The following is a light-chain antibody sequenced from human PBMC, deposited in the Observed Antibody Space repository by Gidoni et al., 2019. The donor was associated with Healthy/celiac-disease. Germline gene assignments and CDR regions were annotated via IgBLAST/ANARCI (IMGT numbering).Light chain of an antibody. V-gene: IGLV3-1*01. CDR1: KLGDKY. Sequence: SYELTQPPSVSVSPGQTASITCPGDKLGDKYACWHQQKPGQSPVLVIYQDSKRPSGIPERFSGYNSGNTATLTISGTQAMDEADYYCQAWDSSTDVVFGGGTKLTV. J-gene: IGLJ2*01. CDR2: QDS. CDR3: QAWDSSTDVV.